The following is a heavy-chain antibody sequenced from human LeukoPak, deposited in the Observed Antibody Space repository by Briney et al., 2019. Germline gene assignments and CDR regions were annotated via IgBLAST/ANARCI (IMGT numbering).Heavy chain of an antibody. CDR1: GGTFSSYA. V-gene: IGHV1-69*05. Sequence: SVKVSCKASGGTFSSYAISWVRQAPGQGLDWMGGIIPIFCTANFAQKFQGRVTITTGESTSTAYMELSSLRSEDTAVYYCARVNYGSGSHGDYWGQGTLVTVSS. D-gene: IGHD3-10*01. CDR2: IIPIFCTA. J-gene: IGHJ4*02. CDR3: ARVNYGSGSHGDY.